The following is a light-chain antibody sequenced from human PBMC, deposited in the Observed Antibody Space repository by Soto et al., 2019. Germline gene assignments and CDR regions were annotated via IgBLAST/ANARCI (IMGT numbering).Light chain of an antibody. CDR1: QSISSW. CDR2: KAS. V-gene: IGKV1-5*03. J-gene: IGKJ2*01. CDR3: QQHNSYPYT. Sequence: DLQMTQSPSTLSASVGDRVTITCRASQSISSWLAWYQQKPGKAPKLLIYKASSLESGVPSRFSGSASGKEFTLTISSLQPDDFATYYCQQHNSYPYTFGQGTKLEIK.